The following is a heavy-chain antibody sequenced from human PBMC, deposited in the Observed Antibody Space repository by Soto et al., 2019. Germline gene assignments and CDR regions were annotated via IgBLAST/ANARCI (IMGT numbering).Heavy chain of an antibody. CDR2: IYYSGST. Sequence: QVQLQESGPGLVKPSETLSLTCTVSGGSISGYYWSWIRQPPGKGLEWIGNIYYSGSTNYNPSLKRRVHIPVDTSRNQFSLTLTSVTAAATAVYSCARHPYSRGGPWAQGTLVTVPS. D-gene: IGHD6-19*01. V-gene: IGHV4-59*08. J-gene: IGHJ4*02. CDR3: ARHPYSRGGP. CDR1: GGSISGYY.